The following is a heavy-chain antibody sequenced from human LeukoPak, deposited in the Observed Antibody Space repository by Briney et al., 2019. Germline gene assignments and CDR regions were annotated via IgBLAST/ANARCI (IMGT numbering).Heavy chain of an antibody. J-gene: IGHJ6*02. V-gene: IGHV3-7*01. CDR2: IKEDGSEK. D-gene: IGHD6-13*01. CDR3: ASSPGIAAAGYYYYGMDV. CDR1: GFTFITYW. Sequence: PGGSLRLSCAASGFTFITYWMSWVRQAPRKGLEWVANIKEDGSEKYYVDSVKGRFSISRDNAKNLLYLQMNSLRAEDTAVYYCASSPGIAAAGYYYYGMDVWGQGTTVTVSS.